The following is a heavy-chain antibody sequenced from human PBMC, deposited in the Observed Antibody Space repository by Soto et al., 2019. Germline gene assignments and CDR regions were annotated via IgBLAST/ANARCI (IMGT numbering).Heavy chain of an antibody. J-gene: IGHJ5*02. CDR1: GYTFTSYY. D-gene: IGHD2-21*01. CDR2: INPSGGST. CDR3: ARRGLLVNWFDP. V-gene: IGHV1-46*01. Sequence: GASVKVSCKASGYTFTSYYMHWVRQAPGQGLEWMGIINPSGGSTSYAQKFQGRVTMTRDTSTSTVYMELSSLRPEDTAVYYCARRGLLVNWFDPWGQRTLVTVSS.